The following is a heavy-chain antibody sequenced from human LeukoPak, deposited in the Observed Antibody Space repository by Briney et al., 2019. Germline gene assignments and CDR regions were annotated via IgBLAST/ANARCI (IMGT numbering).Heavy chain of an antibody. CDR3: ARVEYGYSYGDLDY. CDR2: ISYDGSNK. Sequence: GGSLRLSCAASGFTFSSYTMPWVRQAPGKGLEWVAVISYDGSNKYYADSVKGRFTISRDNSKNTLYLQMNSLRAEDTAVYYCARVEYGYSYGDLDYWGQGTLVTVSS. J-gene: IGHJ4*02. V-gene: IGHV3-30-3*01. D-gene: IGHD5-18*01. CDR1: GFTFSSYT.